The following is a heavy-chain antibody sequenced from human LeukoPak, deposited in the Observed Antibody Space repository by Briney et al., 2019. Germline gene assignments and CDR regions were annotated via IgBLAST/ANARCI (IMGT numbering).Heavy chain of an antibody. J-gene: IGHJ4*02. D-gene: IGHD6-13*01. CDR2: ISYDGSNK. CDR1: GFTFSSYG. CDR3: AKAFSSSWYRGFDY. Sequence: GGSLRLSCAASGFTFSSYGMHWVRQAPGKGLEWVAVISYDGSNKYYADSVKGRFTIFRDNSKNTLYLQMNSLRAEDTAVYYCAKAFSSSWYRGFDYWGQGTLVTVSS. V-gene: IGHV3-30*18.